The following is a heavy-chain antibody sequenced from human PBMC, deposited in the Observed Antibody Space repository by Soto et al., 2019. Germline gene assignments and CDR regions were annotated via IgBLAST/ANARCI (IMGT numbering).Heavy chain of an antibody. D-gene: IGHD3-16*01. J-gene: IGHJ6*04. CDR2: IKQDGSEK. V-gene: IGHV3-7*01. CDR3: VRWSSAFGV. CDR1: GFTFNNYW. Sequence: EVQLVESGGGLVQPGGSLRLSCEGSGFTFNNYWMTWVRQAPGKGLEWVANIKQDGSEKYYVDSVRGRFTISRDNAINLLDFQITNLRAEDTAVYFCVRWSSAFGVWGNGTTVTVSS.